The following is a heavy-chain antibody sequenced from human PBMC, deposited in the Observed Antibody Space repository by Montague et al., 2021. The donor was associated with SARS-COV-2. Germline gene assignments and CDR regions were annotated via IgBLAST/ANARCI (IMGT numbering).Heavy chain of an antibody. V-gene: IGHV4-59*08. CDR2: MHDSGTA. Sequence: SETLSLTCTVSDGSIRSYYWKWMRQTPGKGLEWIGYMHDSGTANYNPSLRSRVTLMVDASRNQFSLELSSVTAADTAMYYCTRLPRGSGTWGYFDYWAQGTLVTVP. J-gene: IGHJ4*02. CDR3: TRLPRGSGTWGYFDY. CDR1: DGSIRSYY. D-gene: IGHD3-10*01.